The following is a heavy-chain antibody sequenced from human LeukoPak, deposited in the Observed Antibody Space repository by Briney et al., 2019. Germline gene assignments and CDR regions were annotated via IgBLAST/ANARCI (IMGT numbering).Heavy chain of an antibody. D-gene: IGHD3-10*01. Sequence: PSETLSLTCTVSGGSISSSSYYWGWLRQPPGKGLEWIGSLYYSGSTYYNPSLKSRVTISVDTSKNQFSLKLSSVTAADTAVYYCARQTPDTMGRGVIILFDYWGQGTLVTVSS. J-gene: IGHJ4*02. CDR2: LYYSGST. CDR1: GGSISSSSYY. CDR3: ARQTPDTMGRGVIILFDY. V-gene: IGHV4-39*01.